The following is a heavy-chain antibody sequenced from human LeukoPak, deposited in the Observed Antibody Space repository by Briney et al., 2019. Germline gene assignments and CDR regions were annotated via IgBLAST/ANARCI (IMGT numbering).Heavy chain of an antibody. V-gene: IGHV3-30-3*01. D-gene: IGHD4-17*01. Sequence: PGGSLRLSCAASGFTFSSYAMHWVRQAPGKGLEWVAVISYDGSNKYCADSVKGRFTISRDNSKNTLYLQMNSLRAEDTAVYYCVKGTTEPPYYFDYWGQGTLVTVSS. J-gene: IGHJ4*02. CDR3: VKGTTEPPYYFDY. CDR2: ISYDGSNK. CDR1: GFTFSSYA.